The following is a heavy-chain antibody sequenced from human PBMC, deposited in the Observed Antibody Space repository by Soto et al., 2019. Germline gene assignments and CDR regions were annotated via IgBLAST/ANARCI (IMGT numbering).Heavy chain of an antibody. V-gene: IGHV4-39*01. CDR2: IYYSGST. J-gene: IGHJ4*02. D-gene: IGHD1-1*01. CDR3: ECSEYNCGDGAYFDY. Sequence: SETLSLTCTVSGGSISSSSYYWGWIRQPPGKGLEWIGSIYYSGSTYYNPSLKSRVTISVDTSKNQFSLKLSSVTAADTAVYYCECSEYNCGDGAYFDYSGQATLVTVSS. CDR1: GGSISSSSYY.